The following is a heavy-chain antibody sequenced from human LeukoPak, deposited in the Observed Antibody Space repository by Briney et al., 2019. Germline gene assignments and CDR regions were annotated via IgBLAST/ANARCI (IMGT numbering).Heavy chain of an antibody. CDR1: GFIFSNYA. V-gene: IGHV3-30-3*01. Sequence: GGSLRLSCAASGFIFSNYAMHWVRQAPGKGLGWVALISYDGSNKYYADSVKGRFTISRDSSKNTLYLQMNSLRAEDTAVYYCAKDLYYYDSSGYYYQTPNYFDYWGQGTLVTVSS. CDR2: ISYDGSNK. J-gene: IGHJ4*02. CDR3: AKDLYYYDSSGYYYQTPNYFDY. D-gene: IGHD3-22*01.